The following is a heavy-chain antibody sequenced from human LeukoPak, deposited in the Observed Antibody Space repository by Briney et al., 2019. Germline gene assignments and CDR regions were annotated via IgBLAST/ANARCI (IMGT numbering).Heavy chain of an antibody. CDR1: GFTFSSYG. Sequence: GGSLRLSCAASGFTFSSYGMHWVRQAPGKGLEWAAFIRSIGTNTYYADSVKGRFTISRDSSKNTLYLQMNSLRAEDTAVFYCATYTSSYFDYWGQGTLVTVSS. V-gene: IGHV3-30*02. D-gene: IGHD1-14*01. J-gene: IGHJ4*02. CDR3: ATYTSSYFDY. CDR2: IRSIGTNT.